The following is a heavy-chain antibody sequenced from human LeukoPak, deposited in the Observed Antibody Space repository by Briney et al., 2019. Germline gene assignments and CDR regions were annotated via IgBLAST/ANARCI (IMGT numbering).Heavy chain of an antibody. Sequence: GGSLRLSCAASGFTFSSYGMHWVRQAPGKGLEWVAFIRYDGSNKYYADSVKGRFTISRDNSKNTLYLQMNSLRAEDTAVYYCAKVGYSSSWGEEYFQHWGQGTLVTVSS. CDR1: GFTFSSYG. J-gene: IGHJ1*01. CDR3: AKVGYSSSWGEEYFQH. D-gene: IGHD6-13*01. CDR2: IRYDGSNK. V-gene: IGHV3-30*02.